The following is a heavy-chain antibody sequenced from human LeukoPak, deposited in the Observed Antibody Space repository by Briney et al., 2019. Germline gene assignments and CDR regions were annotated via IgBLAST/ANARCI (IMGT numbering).Heavy chain of an antibody. J-gene: IGHJ6*02. V-gene: IGHV1-8*01. CDR1: GYTFTSYD. Sequence: ASVKVSCKASGYTFTSYDINWVRQATGQGLEWMGWMNPNSGNTGYAQKLQGRVTMTRNTSISTAYMELSSLRSEDTAVYYCARFQAADDYGDYGAYYYYGMDVWGQGTTVTVSS. CDR3: ARFQAADDYGDYGAYYYYGMDV. D-gene: IGHD4-17*01. CDR2: MNPNSGNT.